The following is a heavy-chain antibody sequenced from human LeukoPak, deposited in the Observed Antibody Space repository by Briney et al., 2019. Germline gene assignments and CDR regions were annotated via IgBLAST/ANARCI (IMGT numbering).Heavy chain of an antibody. CDR3: ARGPYCSSTSCYEGVDWFDP. CDR2: INHSGST. Sequence: SETLSLTCAVYGGSFSGYYWSWIRQPPGKGLEWIGEINHSGSTNYNPSLKSRVTISVDTSKNQFSLKLSSVTAADTAVYYCARGPYCSSTSCYEGVDWFDPWGQGTLVTVSS. J-gene: IGHJ5*02. V-gene: IGHV4-34*01. CDR1: GGSFSGYY. D-gene: IGHD2-2*01.